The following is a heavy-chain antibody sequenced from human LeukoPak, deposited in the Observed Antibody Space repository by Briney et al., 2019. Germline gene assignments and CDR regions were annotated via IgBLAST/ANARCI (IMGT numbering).Heavy chain of an antibody. CDR3: ARASNDYGDYQYFQH. Sequence: GSSVKVSFKASGGTFSSYAISWVRQAPGQGLEWMGGIIPIFGTANYAQKFQGRVTITADKSTSTAYMELSSLRSEDTAVYYCARASNDYGDYQYFQHWGQGTLVTVSS. CDR2: IIPIFGTA. V-gene: IGHV1-69*06. D-gene: IGHD4-17*01. J-gene: IGHJ1*01. CDR1: GGTFSSYA.